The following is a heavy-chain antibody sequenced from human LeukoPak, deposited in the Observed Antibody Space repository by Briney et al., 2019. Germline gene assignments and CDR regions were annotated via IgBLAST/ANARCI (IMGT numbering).Heavy chain of an antibody. V-gene: IGHV3-48*01. J-gene: IGHJ4*02. CDR1: GFTFSSYS. D-gene: IGHD6-13*01. CDR3: AKVGGQQLSLFDY. Sequence: GSLRLSCVASGFTFSSYSMNWVRQAPGKGLEWVSYITSSSSTIYYADSVKGRFTISRDNSKNTLYLQMNSLRAEDTAVYYCAKVGGQQLSLFDYWGQGTLVTVSS. CDR2: ITSSSSTI.